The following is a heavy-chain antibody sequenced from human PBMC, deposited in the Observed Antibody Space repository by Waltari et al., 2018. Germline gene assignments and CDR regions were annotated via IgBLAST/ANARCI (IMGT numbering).Heavy chain of an antibody. CDR3: AREGGDYGDCFDY. V-gene: IGHV3-30-3*01. CDR2: ISYDGSNK. D-gene: IGHD4-17*01. J-gene: IGHJ4*02. CDR1: GFTFSGYA. Sequence: QVQLVDSGGGVVQPGRYLRLFCGSSGFTFSGYAILWVRQAPGKGLEWVTVISYDGSNKYYADSVKGRFTISRDNSKNTLYLQMNSLRAEDTAVYYCAREGGDYGDCFDYWGQGTLVTVSS.